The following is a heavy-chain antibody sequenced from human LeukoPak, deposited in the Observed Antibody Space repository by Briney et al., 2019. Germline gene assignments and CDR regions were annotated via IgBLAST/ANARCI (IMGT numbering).Heavy chain of an antibody. CDR3: ARALYSNYVRRGYYFDY. V-gene: IGHV4-59*01. CDR1: GGSISSYY. CDR2: IYYSGST. D-gene: IGHD4-11*01. Sequence: SETLSLTCTVSGGSISSYYWSWIRQPPGKGLEWIGYIYYSGSTNYNPSLKSRVTISVDTSKNQFSLKLSSVTAADTAVYYCARALYSNYVRRGYYFDYWGQGTLVTVSS. J-gene: IGHJ4*02.